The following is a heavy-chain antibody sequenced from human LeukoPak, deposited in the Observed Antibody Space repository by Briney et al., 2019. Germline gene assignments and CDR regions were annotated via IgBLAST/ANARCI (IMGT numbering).Heavy chain of an antibody. D-gene: IGHD3-22*01. Sequence: ASVKVSCKASGYTFTGYYMHWVRQAPGQGLEWMGWINPNSGGTNYAQKFQGRVTMTRGTSISTAYMELSRLRSDDTAVYYCARVPDYYDSSAYRDYWGQGTLVTVSS. CDR2: INPNSGGT. CDR1: GYTFTGYY. J-gene: IGHJ4*02. CDR3: ARVPDYYDSSAYRDY. V-gene: IGHV1-2*02.